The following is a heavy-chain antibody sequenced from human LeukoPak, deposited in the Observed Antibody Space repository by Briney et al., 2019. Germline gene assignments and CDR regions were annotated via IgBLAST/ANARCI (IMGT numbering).Heavy chain of an antibody. Sequence: GGSLRLSCAASGFTFSSYWMHWVRQAPGKGLVWVSRINTDGSSTSYADSVKGRFTISRDNSKNTLYLQMNSLRAEDTAVYYCARGYDSSGYYYLHFDYWGQGTLVTVSS. V-gene: IGHV3-74*01. CDR1: GFTFSSYW. CDR2: INTDGSST. D-gene: IGHD3-22*01. J-gene: IGHJ4*02. CDR3: ARGYDSSGYYYLHFDY.